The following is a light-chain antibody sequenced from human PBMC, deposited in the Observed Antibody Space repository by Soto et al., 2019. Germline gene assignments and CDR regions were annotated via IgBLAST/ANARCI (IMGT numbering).Light chain of an antibody. V-gene: IGKV2D-29*02. CDR3: MQSKQRPPT. J-gene: IGKJ5*01. Sequence: DVVMTQKHISLSVAPGQPASISCESSQSLLHITGETFLFWYLQKPGQSPQLLIYEVSTRVSGVPDRFSGSGSGTDFTLEISRVETDDVGIYYCMQSKQRPPTFGQGTRLEIK. CDR2: EVS. CDR1: QSLLHITGETF.